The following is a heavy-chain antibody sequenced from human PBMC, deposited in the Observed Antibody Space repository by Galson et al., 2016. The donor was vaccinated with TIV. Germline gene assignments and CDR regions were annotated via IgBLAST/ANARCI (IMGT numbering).Heavy chain of an antibody. Sequence: LSLTCSVSGGSVNSGTYYWSWIRQSAVKGLEWLGHIYTSGNTNYNPSLKSRLTISLDTSKNQVSLQLSSVTAADTAMYYCARDFVVVETAAGYSPSLVVYFDLWGRGTLVTVSS. CDR1: GGSVNSGTYY. V-gene: IGHV4-61*09. J-gene: IGHJ2*01. CDR3: ARDFVVVETAAGYSPSLVVYFDL. D-gene: IGHD2-15*01. CDR2: IYTSGNT.